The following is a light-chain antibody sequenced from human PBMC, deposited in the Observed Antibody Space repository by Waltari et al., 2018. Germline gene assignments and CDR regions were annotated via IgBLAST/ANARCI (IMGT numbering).Light chain of an antibody. CDR2: GVG. J-gene: IGLJ3*02. CDR3: NSRDISGNHWV. Sequence: SSELTQDPAVSVALGQTVRITCQGDSLRQSFASWYQQKPGTAPVLVVFGVGNRPSGIPDRFSGSNSGNTAFLTITGAQADDEADYYCNSRDISGNHWVFGGGTRLTVL. V-gene: IGLV3-19*01. CDR1: SLRQSF.